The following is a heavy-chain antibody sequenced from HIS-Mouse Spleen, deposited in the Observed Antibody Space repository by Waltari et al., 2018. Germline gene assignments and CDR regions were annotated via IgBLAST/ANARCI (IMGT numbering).Heavy chain of an antibody. J-gene: IGHJ4*02. CDR3: AKGAPGGNFDY. Sequence: EVQLVESGGVVVQPGGSLRLSCAASGFTVDDYTMPWVRQAPGKGLEWVSLFSWDGGSTYYADSVKGRFTIPRDNSKNSLYLQMNSLRTEDTALYYCAKGAPGGNFDYWGQGTLVTVSS. D-gene: IGHD2-15*01. V-gene: IGHV3-43*01. CDR1: GFTVDDYT. CDR2: FSWDGGST.